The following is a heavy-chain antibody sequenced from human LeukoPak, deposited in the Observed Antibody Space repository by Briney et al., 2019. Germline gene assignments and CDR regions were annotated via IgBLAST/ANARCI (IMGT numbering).Heavy chain of an antibody. J-gene: IGHJ4*02. D-gene: IGHD2-15*01. CDR1: GFTFSSYA. Sequence: GGSLRLSCAASGFTFSSYAMSWVRQAPGKGLEWVSAISGSGGSTYYTDSVKGRFTISRDNSKNTLYLQMNSLRAEDTAVYYCAKEPYCSGGSCYSGPFDYWGQGTLVTVSS. V-gene: IGHV3-23*01. CDR3: AKEPYCSGGSCYSGPFDY. CDR2: ISGSGGST.